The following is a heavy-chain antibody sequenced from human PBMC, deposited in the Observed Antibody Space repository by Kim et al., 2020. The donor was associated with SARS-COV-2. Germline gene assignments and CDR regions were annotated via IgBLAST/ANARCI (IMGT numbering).Heavy chain of an antibody. V-gene: IGHV4-30-4*01. D-gene: IGHD3-3*01. CDR1: GGSISSGDYY. CDR3: ARSYDFWSGYHQRDNWFDP. J-gene: IGHJ5*02. CDR2: IYYSGST. Sequence: SETLSLTCTVSGGSISSGDYYWSWIRQPPGKGLEWIGYIYYSGSTYYNPSLKSRVTISVDTSKNQFSLKLSSVTAADTAVYYCARSYDFWSGYHQRDNWFDPWGQGTLVTVSS.